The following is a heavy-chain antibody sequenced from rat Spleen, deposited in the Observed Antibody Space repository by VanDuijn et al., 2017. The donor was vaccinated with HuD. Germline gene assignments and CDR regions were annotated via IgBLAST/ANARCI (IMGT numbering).Heavy chain of an antibody. D-gene: IGHD1-1*01. J-gene: IGHJ2*01. CDR3: ARERANLQWFDY. CDR2: ISTSGSRT. V-gene: IGHV5-25*01. CDR1: GFTFSNYY. Sequence: EVQLVESGGGLVQPGRSLKLSCAASGFTFSNYYMAWVRQAPKKGLEWVATISTSGSRTYYPDSVKGRFTISRDNAKSSLYLQMNSLKSEDTATYYCARERANLQWFDYWGQGVMVTVSS.